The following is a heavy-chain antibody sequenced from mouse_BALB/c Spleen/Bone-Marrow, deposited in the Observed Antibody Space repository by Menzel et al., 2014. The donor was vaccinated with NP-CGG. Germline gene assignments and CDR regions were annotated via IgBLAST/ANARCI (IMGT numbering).Heavy chain of an antibody. D-gene: IGHD4-1*01. V-gene: IGHV1-54*03. J-gene: IGHJ4*01. CDR2: INPGSGGA. CDR3: ARELGRRAMDY. Sequence: VMLVESGAELVRPGTSVQVSCKASGYAFTNYWVEWIKRRPGQGLEWIGVINPGSGGANYNEKFKGKATLTADKSSSTAYIQFSSLTSDDSAVYFCARELGRRAMDYWGQGTSVTVSS. CDR1: GYAFTNYW.